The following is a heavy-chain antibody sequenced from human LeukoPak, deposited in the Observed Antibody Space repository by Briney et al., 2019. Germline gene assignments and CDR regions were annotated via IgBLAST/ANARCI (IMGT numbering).Heavy chain of an antibody. J-gene: IGHJ4*02. D-gene: IGHD6-19*01. CDR3: GPSSWDY. Sequence: PGGSLRLSCAASGFTFSNYWTSWVRQAPGKGLEWVANIKQDGTEKYYVDSVKGRFTISRDNAKNSLYLQMNSLRAEDTAIYYCGPSSWDYWGQGTLVTVSS. CDR2: IKQDGTEK. V-gene: IGHV3-7*01. CDR1: GFTFSNYW.